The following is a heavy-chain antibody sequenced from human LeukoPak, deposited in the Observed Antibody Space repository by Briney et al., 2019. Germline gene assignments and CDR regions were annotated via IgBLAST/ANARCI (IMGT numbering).Heavy chain of an antibody. CDR3: ARRAGAYSHPYDY. CDR1: GFTVSTNS. Sequence: GGSLRLSCTVSGFTVSTNSMSWVRQAPGKGLEWVSFIYSDNTHYSDSVKGRFTISRDNSKNTLYLQVNSLRAEDTAVYYCARRAGAYSHPYDYWGQGTLVTVSS. V-gene: IGHV3-53*01. J-gene: IGHJ4*02. CDR2: IYSDNT. D-gene: IGHD4/OR15-4a*01.